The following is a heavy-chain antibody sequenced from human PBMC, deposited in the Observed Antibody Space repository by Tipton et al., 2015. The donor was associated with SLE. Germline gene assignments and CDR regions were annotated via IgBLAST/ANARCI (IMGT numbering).Heavy chain of an antibody. CDR1: GGSFSGYY. J-gene: IGHJ4*02. V-gene: IGHV4-34*01. CDR2: INHSGST. D-gene: IGHD6-13*01. Sequence: KPSETLSLTCAVYGGSFSGYYWSWIRQPPGKGLEWIGEINHSGSTYYNPSLKSRVTISVDTSKNQFSLKLSSVTAADTAVYYCARDPGIAAAGGGGYWGQGTLVTVSS. CDR3: ARDPGIAAAGGGGY.